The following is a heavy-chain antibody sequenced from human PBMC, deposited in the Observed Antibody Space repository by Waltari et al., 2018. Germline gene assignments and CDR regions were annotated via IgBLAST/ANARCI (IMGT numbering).Heavy chain of an antibody. Sequence: QVQLQQWGAGLLKPSETLSLTCAVYGGSFCGYYWSWIRLPPGKGLEWIGEINHSGSTNYNPSLKSRVTISVDTSKNQFSLKLSSVTAADTAMYYCARKRWELRTDAFEIWGQGTMVTVSS. J-gene: IGHJ3*02. D-gene: IGHD1-26*01. V-gene: IGHV4-34*01. CDR3: ARKRWELRTDAFEI. CDR1: GGSFCGYY. CDR2: INHSGST.